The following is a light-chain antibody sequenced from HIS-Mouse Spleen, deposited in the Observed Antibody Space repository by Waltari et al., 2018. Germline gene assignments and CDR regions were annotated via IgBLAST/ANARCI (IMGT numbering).Light chain of an antibody. CDR1: QSVSSN. V-gene: IGKV3-15*01. Sequence: TLSCRASQSVSSNLAWYQQKPGQAPRLLIYGASTRATGIPARFSGSGSGTEFTLTISSMQSEDFAVYYCQQYNNWPFTFGPGTKVDIK. CDR3: QQYNNWPFT. CDR2: GAS. J-gene: IGKJ3*01.